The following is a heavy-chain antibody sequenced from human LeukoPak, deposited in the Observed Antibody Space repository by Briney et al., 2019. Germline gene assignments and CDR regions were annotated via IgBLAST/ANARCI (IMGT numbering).Heavy chain of an antibody. V-gene: IGHV3-49*04. D-gene: IGHD2-15*01. J-gene: IGHJ6*02. CDR1: GFTSDDYA. CDR3: AREAGYCSGGSCYGMDV. CDR2: IRSRAFGGTA. Sequence: GGSLRLSCLASGFTSDDYALTWVRQAPGKGLEWIGFIRSRAFGGTAEYAASVKGRFSLSRDDSKSITHLQMNSLRAEDTAVYYCAREAGYCSGGSCYGMDVWGQGTTVTVSS.